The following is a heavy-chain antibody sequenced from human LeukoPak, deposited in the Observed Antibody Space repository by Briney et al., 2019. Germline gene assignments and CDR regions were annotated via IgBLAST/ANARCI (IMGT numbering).Heavy chain of an antibody. Sequence: ASVKVSCKASGYTFTSYGISWVRQAPGQGLEWMGWINAYNGDTNYAQKFQGRVTLTTDTSTSTAYMEPRSLRSDDTAVYYCARDGSGVWFDYWGQGTLVTVSS. V-gene: IGHV1-18*01. D-gene: IGHD3-10*01. J-gene: IGHJ4*02. CDR2: INAYNGDT. CDR3: ARDGSGVWFDY. CDR1: GYTFTSYG.